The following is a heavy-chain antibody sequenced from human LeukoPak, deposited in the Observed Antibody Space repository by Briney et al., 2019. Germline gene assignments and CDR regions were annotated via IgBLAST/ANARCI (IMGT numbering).Heavy chain of an antibody. D-gene: IGHD6-13*01. CDR2: IWNDASNK. CDR1: GFTFSSFA. Sequence: PGGSLRLSCAASGFTFSSFAIHWVRQAPGKGLEWVAVIWNDASNKYYADSVRGRFTISRDNSKNTLYLQMNSLRAEDTAVYYCARATEYSSSWFPDAFDIWGRGTMVTVSS. J-gene: IGHJ3*02. CDR3: ARATEYSSSWFPDAFDI. V-gene: IGHV3-33*01.